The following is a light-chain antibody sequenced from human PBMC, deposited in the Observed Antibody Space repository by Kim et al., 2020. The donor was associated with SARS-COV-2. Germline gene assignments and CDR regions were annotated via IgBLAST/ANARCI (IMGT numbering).Light chain of an antibody. V-gene: IGLV3-19*01. J-gene: IGLJ2*01. CDR1: SLRSYY. CDR2: GKN. CDR3: NSRDSNDNVV. Sequence: SSELTQDPAVSVALGQTVRITCHGDSLRSYYATWYQQKPGQAPIVVIYGKNNRPSGIPDRFSGSSSGNTASLTITGTHAGDEADYYCNSRDSNDNVVF.